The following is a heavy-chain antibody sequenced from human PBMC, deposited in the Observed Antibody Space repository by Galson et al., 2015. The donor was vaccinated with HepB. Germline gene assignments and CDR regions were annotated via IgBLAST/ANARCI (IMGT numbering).Heavy chain of an antibody. CDR3: AKDFFYDSSSSGGYFDY. CDR2: ISGSGGST. Sequence: SLRLSCAASGFTFSSYAMSWVRQAPGKGLEWVSAISGSGGSTYYADSVKGRFTISKDNSKNTLYLQMNSLRAEDTAVYYCAKDFFYDSSSSGGYFDYWGQGTLVTVSS. CDR1: GFTFSSYA. J-gene: IGHJ4*02. D-gene: IGHD6-6*01. V-gene: IGHV3-23*01.